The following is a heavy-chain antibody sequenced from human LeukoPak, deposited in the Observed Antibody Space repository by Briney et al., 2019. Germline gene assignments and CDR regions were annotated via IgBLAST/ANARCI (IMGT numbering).Heavy chain of an antibody. CDR1: GFTFSSYA. D-gene: IGHD2-21*02. CDR2: ISYDGSNK. V-gene: IGHV3-30-3*01. CDR3: AREGGDASNWFDP. Sequence: PGRSLRLSCAASGFTFSSYAMHWVRQAPGKGLEWVAVISYDGSNKYYADFVKGRFTISRDNSKNTLYLQMNSLRAEDTAVYYCAREGGDASNWFDPWGQGTLVTVSS. J-gene: IGHJ5*02.